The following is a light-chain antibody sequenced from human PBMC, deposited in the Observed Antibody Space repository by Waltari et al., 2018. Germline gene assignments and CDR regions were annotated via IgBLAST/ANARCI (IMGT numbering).Light chain of an antibody. J-gene: IGLJ2*01. V-gene: IGLV1-40*01. CDR1: SPNIGAGYD. CDR2: GSS. Sequence: QSVLTQPPSVSGAPGQRVTISCTGSSPNIGAGYDVHWYQQLPGTAPKLLIYGSSNRPSGVPGRFSGAKSGTSASLAITGLQAEDEADYYCQSYDSSLSALFGGGTKLTVL. CDR3: QSYDSSLSAL.